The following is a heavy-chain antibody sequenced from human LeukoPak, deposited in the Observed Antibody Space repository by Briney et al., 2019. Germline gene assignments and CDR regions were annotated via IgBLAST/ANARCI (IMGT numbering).Heavy chain of an antibody. CDR3: AKPWYSGPEDY. D-gene: IGHD6-13*01. V-gene: IGHV3-23*01. J-gene: IGHJ4*02. Sequence: GGSLRLSCAASGLTFSGYAMSWGRQAPGKGLEWVSAISNSGDSTYYADSVKGRFVSSRDNSINTLYLQMNSLTAEDTALYYCAKPWYSGPEDYWGQGALVTVSS. CDR2: ISNSGDST. CDR1: GLTFSGYA.